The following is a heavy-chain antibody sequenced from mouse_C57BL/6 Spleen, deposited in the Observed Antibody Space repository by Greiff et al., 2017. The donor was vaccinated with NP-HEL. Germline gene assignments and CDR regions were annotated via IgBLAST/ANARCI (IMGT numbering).Heavy chain of an antibody. J-gene: IGHJ4*01. D-gene: IGHD1-1*01. CDR3: ARNPGSSFYYAMDY. CDR2: IYPGDGDT. Sequence: QVQLQQSGPELVKPGASVKISCKASGYAFSSSWMNWVKQRPGKGLEWIRRIYPGDGDTNYNGKFKGKATLTADKSSSTAYMQLSSLTSEDSAVYFCARNPGSSFYYAMDYWGQGTSVTVSS. V-gene: IGHV1-82*01. CDR1: GYAFSSSW.